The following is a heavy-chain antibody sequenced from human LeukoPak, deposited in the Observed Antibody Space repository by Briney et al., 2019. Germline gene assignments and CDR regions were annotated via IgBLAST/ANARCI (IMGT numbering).Heavy chain of an antibody. CDR2: ISSSSSYI. D-gene: IGHD3-3*01. J-gene: IGHJ4*02. CDR1: GFNFSSYS. Sequence: GGSLRLSCAASGFNFSSYSMNWVRQAPGKGLERVASISSSSSYIYYADSVKGRFTISRDNAKNSLYLQMNSLRAEDTAVYYCARDGEEFWSGYYNFDYWGQGTLVTVSS. V-gene: IGHV3-21*01. CDR3: ARDGEEFWSGYYNFDY.